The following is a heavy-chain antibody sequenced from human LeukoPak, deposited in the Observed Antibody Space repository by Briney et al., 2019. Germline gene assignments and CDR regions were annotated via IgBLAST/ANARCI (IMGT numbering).Heavy chain of an antibody. CDR3: ARHSGGLGFIPQ. Sequence: NSSQTLSLTCTVSGGSISSGGYYWSWIRQPPGKGLEWIGYIYHSGSTYYNPSLKSRVTISVDTSKNQFSLKLSSVTAADTAVYYCARHSGGLGFIPQWGQGTLVTVSS. V-gene: IGHV4-30-2*01. D-gene: IGHD3-16*01. CDR2: IYHSGST. CDR1: GGSISSGGYY. J-gene: IGHJ4*02.